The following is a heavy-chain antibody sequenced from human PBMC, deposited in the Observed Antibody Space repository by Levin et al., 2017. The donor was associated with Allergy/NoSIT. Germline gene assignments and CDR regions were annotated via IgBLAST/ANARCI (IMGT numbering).Heavy chain of an antibody. V-gene: IGHV1-2*02. Sequence: GESLKISCKASGYTFTGNYLHWMRQAPGQGLEWMGWINPHSGDTNYAQNFQGRVTMTRDTSINTAYMELSRLRSDDTAVYYCARYPWYGNSGYFDYWGQGTLVTVSS. CDR1: GYTFTGNY. D-gene: IGHD3-22*01. CDR3: ARYPWYGNSGYFDY. J-gene: IGHJ4*02. CDR2: INPHSGDT.